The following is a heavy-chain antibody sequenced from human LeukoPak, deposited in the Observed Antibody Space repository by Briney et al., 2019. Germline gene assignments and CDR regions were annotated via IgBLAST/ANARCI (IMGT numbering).Heavy chain of an antibody. V-gene: IGHV3-33*06. D-gene: IGHD5-12*01. Sequence: PGGSLRLSCAASGFTFSSYGMHWVRQAPGKGLEWVAVIWYDGSNKYYADSVMGRFTISRDNSKNTLSLHMNSLRAEDTAIYYCAKDRESGYAPYDMDVWGRGTTVTVSS. J-gene: IGHJ6*02. CDR3: AKDRESGYAPYDMDV. CDR1: GFTFSSYG. CDR2: IWYDGSNK.